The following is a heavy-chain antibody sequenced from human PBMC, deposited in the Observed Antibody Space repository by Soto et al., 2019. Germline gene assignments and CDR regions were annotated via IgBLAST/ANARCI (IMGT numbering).Heavy chain of an antibody. V-gene: IGHV1-18*01. J-gene: IGHJ6*02. CDR1: GGTFSSYT. CDR2: INTHNGNT. Sequence: GASVKVSCKDSGGTFSSYTISWVRQAPGQGLEWLGWINTHNGNTNYAQNLQGRVIMTADTSTSTAYMELRSLRSDDTAIYYCTREGSAPYYYYGMDAWGQGTTVTVSS. D-gene: IGHD3-10*01. CDR3: TREGSAPYYYYGMDA.